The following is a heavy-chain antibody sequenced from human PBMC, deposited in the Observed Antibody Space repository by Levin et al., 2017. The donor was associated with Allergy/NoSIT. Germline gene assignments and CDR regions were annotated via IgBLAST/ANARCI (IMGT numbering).Heavy chain of an antibody. J-gene: IGHJ1*01. CDR1: GYPFSSDG. CDR3: AKDRRGWWRIPDH. D-gene: IGHD2-8*02. Sequence: PGGSLRLSCVASGYPFSSDGMTWVRQAPGKGLEWVSSISSAGDYPYYADSLKGRFTISRDNSKNTVYLQMNNLRVEDTAVYYCAKDRRGWWRIPDHWGQGTLVSVSS. V-gene: IGHV3-23*01. CDR2: ISSAGDYP.